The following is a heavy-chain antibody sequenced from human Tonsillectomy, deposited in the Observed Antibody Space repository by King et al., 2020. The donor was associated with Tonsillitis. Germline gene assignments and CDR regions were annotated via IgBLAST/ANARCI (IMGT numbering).Heavy chain of an antibody. V-gene: IGHV1-8*01. Sequence: QLVQSGAEVKKPGASVKVSCKASGYTFTSYDINWVRQATGQGLEWMGWMNPNSGNTGYAQKFQGRVTMTRNTSISTAYMELSSLRSEDTAVYYCARSSRPGRLLRALCAFDIWGQGTMVTVSS. CDR3: ARSSRPGRLLRALCAFDI. D-gene: IGHD1-26*01. CDR2: MNPNSGNT. J-gene: IGHJ3*02. CDR1: GYTFTSYD.